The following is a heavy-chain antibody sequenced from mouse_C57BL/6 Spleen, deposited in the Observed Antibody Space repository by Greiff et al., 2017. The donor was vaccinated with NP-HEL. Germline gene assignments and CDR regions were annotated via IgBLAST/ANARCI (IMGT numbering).Heavy chain of an antibody. Sequence: VQLQQPGAELVRPGSSVKLSCKASGYTFTSYWMHWVKQRPIQGLEWIGNIDPSDSETHYNQKFKDKATLTVDKSSSTAYMQLRSLTSEDSAVYYCARSGYSNSFAYWGQGTLVTVSA. V-gene: IGHV1-52*01. CDR1: GYTFTSYW. CDR2: IDPSDSET. CDR3: ARSGYSNSFAY. J-gene: IGHJ3*01. D-gene: IGHD2-5*01.